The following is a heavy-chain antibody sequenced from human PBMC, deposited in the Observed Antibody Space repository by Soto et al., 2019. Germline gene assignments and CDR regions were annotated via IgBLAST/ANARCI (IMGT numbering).Heavy chain of an antibody. CDR1: GGSFSGYY. CDR2: VNHSGST. Sequence: SETLSLTCAVYGGSFSGYYWSWVRQPPGKGLEWIGEVNHSGSTNYNPSLKSRVTISVDTSKNQFSLKLSSVTAADTAVYYCARLGRYFDWPTDYWGQGTLATVSS. V-gene: IGHV4-34*01. J-gene: IGHJ4*02. D-gene: IGHD3-9*01. CDR3: ARLGRYFDWPTDY.